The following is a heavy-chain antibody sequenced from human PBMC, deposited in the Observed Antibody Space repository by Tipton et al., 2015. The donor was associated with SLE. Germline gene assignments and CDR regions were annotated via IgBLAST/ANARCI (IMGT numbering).Heavy chain of an antibody. CDR3: ARFGTTLSPFYYYMDV. CDR1: GDNVSSSSVA. D-gene: IGHD1-14*01. CDR2: TYYRSKWYY. Sequence: GLVKPSQTLSLTCAISGDNVSSSSVAWNWIRQSPSRGLEWLGRTYYRSKWYYDYAVSVISRITISPDTSKNQFSLHLNSVTPEDTAVYYCARFGTTLSPFYYYMDVWGTGTTVTVSS. V-gene: IGHV6-1*01. J-gene: IGHJ6*03.